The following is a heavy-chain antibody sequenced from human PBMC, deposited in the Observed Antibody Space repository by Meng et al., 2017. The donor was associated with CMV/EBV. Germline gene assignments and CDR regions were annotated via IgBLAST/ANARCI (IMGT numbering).Heavy chain of an antibody. V-gene: IGHV1-2*02. CDR1: GYTFTGYY. Sequence: ASVKVSCKASGYTFTGYYMHWVRQAPGQGLEWMGWINPNSGGTNYAQKFQGRVTMTRGTSISTAYMELSRLRSDDTAVYYCARDLITGTTPGDYWGQGTLVTVSS. CDR2: INPNSGGT. D-gene: IGHD1-20*01. CDR3: ARDLITGTTPGDY. J-gene: IGHJ4*02.